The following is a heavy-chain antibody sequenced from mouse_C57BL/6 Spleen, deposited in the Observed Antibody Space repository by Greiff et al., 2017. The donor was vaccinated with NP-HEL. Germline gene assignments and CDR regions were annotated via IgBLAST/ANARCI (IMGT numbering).Heavy chain of an antibody. CDR1: GYTFTSYW. Sequence: QVQLKQPGTELVKPGASVKLSCKASGYTFTSYWMHWVKQRPGQGLEWIGNINPSNGGTNYNEKFKSKATLTVDKSSSTAYMQLSSLTSEDSAVYYCARGDSTVVAFYAMDYWGQGTSVTVSS. CDR3: ARGDSTVVAFYAMDY. V-gene: IGHV1-53*01. D-gene: IGHD1-1*01. CDR2: INPSNGGT. J-gene: IGHJ4*01.